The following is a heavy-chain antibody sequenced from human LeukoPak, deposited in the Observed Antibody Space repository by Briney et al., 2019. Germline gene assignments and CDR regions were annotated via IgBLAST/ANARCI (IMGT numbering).Heavy chain of an antibody. Sequence: SGGSLRLSCAASGFTFSNNWMHWVRQAPGKGLVWVSHINRDGSSTKYADSVKGRFTISRDNSKNTLDLQMNSLRAEDTAVYYCAKDYVFRSTTCPDFFDHWGQGTLVTVSS. CDR3: AKDYVFRSTTCPDFFDH. D-gene: IGHD2-2*01. CDR2: INRDGSST. J-gene: IGHJ4*02. V-gene: IGHV3-74*03. CDR1: GFTFSNNW.